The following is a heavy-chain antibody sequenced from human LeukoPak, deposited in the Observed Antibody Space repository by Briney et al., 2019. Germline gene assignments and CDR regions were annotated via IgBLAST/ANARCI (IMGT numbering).Heavy chain of an antibody. CDR2: IYHSGST. V-gene: IGHV4-38-2*01. D-gene: IGHD3-10*01. CDR1: GYSISSGYY. CDR3: ARVGITMVRGVKAIDAFDI. Sequence: PSETLSLTCAVSGYSISSGYYWGWIRQPPGKGLEWIGSIYHSGSTYYNPSLKSRVTISVDTSKNQFSLKLSSVTAADTAVYYCARVGITMVRGVKAIDAFDIWGQGTMVTVSS. J-gene: IGHJ3*02.